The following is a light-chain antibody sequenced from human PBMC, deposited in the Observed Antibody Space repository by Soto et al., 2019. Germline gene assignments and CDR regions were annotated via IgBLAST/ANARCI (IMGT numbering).Light chain of an antibody. CDR1: SSDVGGSDY. Sequence: QSALTQPRSVSGSPEQSVTISFTGTSSDVGGSDYISWCQHHPGKAPKLVVYDVTKRLSGVADRFSGSKSGNTAYLTVSGLQYEDAADYFGASYAGYYVFATGTALAVL. CDR2: DVT. CDR3: ASYAGYYV. J-gene: IGLJ1*01. V-gene: IGLV2-11*01.